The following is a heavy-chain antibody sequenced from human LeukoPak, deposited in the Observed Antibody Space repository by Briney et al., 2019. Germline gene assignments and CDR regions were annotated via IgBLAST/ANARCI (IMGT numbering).Heavy chain of an antibody. Sequence: SETLSLTCTVSGGSISSYYWSWIRQPPGKGLEWIGYIYYSGSTNYNPSLKSRVTISVDTSKNQFSLKLSSVTAVDTAVYYCARKSREDMIDYWGQGTLVTVSS. D-gene: IGHD2-2*01. CDR2: IYYSGST. V-gene: IGHV4-59*01. CDR1: GGSISSYY. J-gene: IGHJ4*02. CDR3: ARKSREDMIDY.